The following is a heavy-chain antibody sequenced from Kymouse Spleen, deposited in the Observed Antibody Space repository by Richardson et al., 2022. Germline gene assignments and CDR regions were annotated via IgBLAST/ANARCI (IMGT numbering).Heavy chain of an antibody. D-gene: IGHD6-6*01. V-gene: IGHV3-33*01. J-gene: IGHJ6*02. CDR1: GFTFSSYG. CDR2: IWYDGSNK. Sequence: QVQLVESGGGVVQPGRSLRLSCAASGFTFSSYGMHWVRQAPGKGLEWVAVIWYDGSNKYYADSVKGRFTISRDNSKNTLYLQMNSLRAEDTAVYYCARGIAARHYYYYGMDVWGQGTTVTVSS. CDR3: ARGIAARHYYYYGMDV.